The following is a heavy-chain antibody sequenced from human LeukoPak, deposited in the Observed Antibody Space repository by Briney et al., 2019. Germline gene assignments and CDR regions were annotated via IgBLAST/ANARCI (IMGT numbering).Heavy chain of an antibody. CDR3: ARLYDSSGYTNWLDP. CDR1: GGSISSHY. V-gene: IGHV4-59*11. J-gene: IGHJ5*02. D-gene: IGHD3-22*01. CDR2: IYYSGST. Sequence: SETLSLTCTVSGGSISSHYWSWIRQPPGKGLEWIGYIYYSGSTNYNPSLKSRVTISVDTSNNQFSLKLSSVTAADTAVYYCARLYDSSGYTNWLDPWGQGTLVTVSS.